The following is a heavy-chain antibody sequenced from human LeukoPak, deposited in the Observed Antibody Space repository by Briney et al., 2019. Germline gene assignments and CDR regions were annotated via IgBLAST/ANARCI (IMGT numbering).Heavy chain of an antibody. CDR1: GYTFTSYG. J-gene: IGHJ4*02. CDR3: ARGRLQDIAAATIAYLLDDY. CDR2: ISAYNGNT. D-gene: IGHD6-13*01. V-gene: IGHV1-18*01. Sequence: GASVKVSCKASGYTFTSYGISWVRQAPGQGLEWMGWISAYNGNTNYAQKLQGRVTMTTDTSTSTAYMELRSPRSDDTAVYYCARGRLQDIAAATIAYLLDDYWGQGTLVTVSS.